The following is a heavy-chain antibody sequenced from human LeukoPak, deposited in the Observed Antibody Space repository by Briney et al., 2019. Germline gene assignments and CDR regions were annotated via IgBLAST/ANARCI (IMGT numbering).Heavy chain of an antibody. D-gene: IGHD5-18*01. CDR3: ARLYGYSYGRDY. Sequence: SETLSLTCAVSGGSISSGGYSWSWIRQPPGKGLEWIGYIYHSGSTYYNPSLKSRVTISVDRSKNQFSLKLSSVTAADTAVYYCARLYGYSYGRDYWGQGTLVTVSS. CDR2: IYHSGST. J-gene: IGHJ4*02. CDR1: GGSISSGGYS. V-gene: IGHV4-30-2*01.